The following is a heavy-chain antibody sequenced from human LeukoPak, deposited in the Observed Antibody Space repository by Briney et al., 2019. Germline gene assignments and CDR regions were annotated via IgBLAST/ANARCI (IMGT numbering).Heavy chain of an antibody. Sequence: GGSLRLSCAASGFTFSSYAMSCVRQAPGKGLEWVSAISGSGGSTYYADSVKGRFTISRDNSKNTLYLQMNSLRAEDTAVYYCAKDSSGYYWSAFDYWGQGTLVTVSS. D-gene: IGHD3-22*01. CDR2: ISGSGGST. CDR1: GFTFSSYA. CDR3: AKDSSGYYWSAFDY. J-gene: IGHJ4*02. V-gene: IGHV3-23*01.